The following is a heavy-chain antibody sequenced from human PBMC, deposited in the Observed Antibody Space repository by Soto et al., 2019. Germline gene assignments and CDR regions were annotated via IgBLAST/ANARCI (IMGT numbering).Heavy chain of an antibody. CDR2: INSDGSST. D-gene: IGHD4-17*01. CDR3: ARVLEPDYGDYTDYYYNGMDV. CDR1: GFTFSSYC. Sequence: RLSCAASGFTFSSYCMHWVRQAPGKGLVWVSRINSDGSSTSYADSVKGRFTISRDNAKNTLYLQMNSLRAEDTAVYYCARVLEPDYGDYTDYYYNGMDVWGQGTTVTVSS. J-gene: IGHJ6*02. V-gene: IGHV3-74*01.